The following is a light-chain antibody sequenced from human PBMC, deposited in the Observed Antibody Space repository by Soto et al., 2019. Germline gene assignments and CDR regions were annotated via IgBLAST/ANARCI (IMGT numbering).Light chain of an antibody. CDR3: QSYDSSLSVYYV. J-gene: IGLJ1*01. Sequence: QSVLTQPPSESGAPGQRVTISCTGSSSNIGAGYDVHWYQQLPGTAPKLLIYGNSNRPSGVPDRFSGSKSGTSASLAITGLQAEDEADYYCQSYDSSLSVYYVFGTGTKLTVL. CDR1: SSNIGAGYD. V-gene: IGLV1-40*01. CDR2: GNS.